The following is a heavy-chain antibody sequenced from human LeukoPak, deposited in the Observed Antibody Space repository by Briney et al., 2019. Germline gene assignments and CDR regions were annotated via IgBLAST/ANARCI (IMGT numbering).Heavy chain of an antibody. Sequence: GGSLRLSCAASGFTFDDYGMSWVRQAPGKGLEWVSGINWNGGSTGYADSVKGRFTISRDNAKNSLYLQMNSLRAEDTALYHCASDLALGWFDPWGQGTLVTVSS. V-gene: IGHV3-20*01. CDR1: GFTFDDYG. J-gene: IGHJ5*02. D-gene: IGHD1-26*01. CDR3: ASDLALGWFDP. CDR2: INWNGGST.